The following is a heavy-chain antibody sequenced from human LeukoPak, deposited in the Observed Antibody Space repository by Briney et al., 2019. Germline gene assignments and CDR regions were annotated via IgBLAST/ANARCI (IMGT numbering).Heavy chain of an antibody. CDR1: GFTFSSYS. Sequence: GGSLRLSCAASGFTFSSYSMNWVRQAPGKGLEWVSYISSSSSTIYYADSVKGRFTISRDNAKNSLYLQMNSLRAEDTAVYYCARDPVYSGSPNWFDPWGQGTLVTVSS. D-gene: IGHD1-26*01. CDR2: ISSSSSTI. CDR3: ARDPVYSGSPNWFDP. V-gene: IGHV3-48*04. J-gene: IGHJ5*02.